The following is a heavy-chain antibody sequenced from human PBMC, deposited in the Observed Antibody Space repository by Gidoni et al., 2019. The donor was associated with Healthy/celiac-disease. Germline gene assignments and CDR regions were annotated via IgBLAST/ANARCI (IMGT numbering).Heavy chain of an antibody. D-gene: IGHD2-2*01. CDR3: ARSKGYCSSTSCSYYYYYMDV. V-gene: IGHV4-34*01. J-gene: IGHJ6*03. CDR1: GGSFRGYY. CDR2: INHSGST. Sequence: QVQLQQWGAGLLKPSETLSLTWAVYGGSFRGYYWSWIRQRPGKGLEWIGEINHSGSTNYNPSLKSRVTISVDTSKNQFSLKLSSVTAADTAVYYCARSKGYCSSTSCSYYYYYMDVWGKGTTVTVSS.